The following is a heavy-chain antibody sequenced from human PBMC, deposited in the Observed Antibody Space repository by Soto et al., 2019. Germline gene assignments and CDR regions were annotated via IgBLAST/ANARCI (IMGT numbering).Heavy chain of an antibody. V-gene: IGHV3-23*01. D-gene: IGHD2-2*01. J-gene: IGHJ4*02. CDR2: ISGSGGIT. CDR1: GFTFSNYA. Sequence: EVQLLESGGGLVQPGGSLRPSCAASGFTFSNYAMSWVRQAPGKVLEWVSGISGSGGITYYADSVKGRFTISRDNSTNTLFLQMNSLRAEDTAVYYCAKRTLTSCFPFDYWGQGALVTVSS. CDR3: AKRTLTSCFPFDY.